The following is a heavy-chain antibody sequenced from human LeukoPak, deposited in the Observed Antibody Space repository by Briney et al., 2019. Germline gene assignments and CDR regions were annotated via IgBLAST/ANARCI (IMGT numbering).Heavy chain of an antibody. CDR2: IYYSGST. Sequence: PSETLSLTCTVSGGSISSGGYYWSWIRQHPGKGLEWIGYIYYSGSTYYNPSLKSRVTISVDTSKNQFSLKLSSVTAADTAVYYCARRAYPIDDILNGYYGAFDIWGQGTMVTVSS. J-gene: IGHJ3*02. D-gene: IGHD3-9*01. CDR1: GGSISSGGYY. V-gene: IGHV4-31*03. CDR3: ARRAYPIDDILNGYYGAFDI.